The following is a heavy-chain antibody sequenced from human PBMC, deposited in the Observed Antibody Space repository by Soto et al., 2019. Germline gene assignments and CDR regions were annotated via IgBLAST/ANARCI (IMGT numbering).Heavy chain of an antibody. Sequence: SQTLSLTCAISGDSVSRNGVAWNWIRQSPSRGLEWLGRTYYRSKWSSDYAVSLKSRITINPDTSKSQVSLQLNSVTPEDTAVYYCLRGQHSAFDYWGQGTLVTVSS. D-gene: IGHD3-3*02. CDR3: LRGQHSAFDY. J-gene: IGHJ4*02. CDR1: GDSVSRNGVA. V-gene: IGHV6-1*01. CDR2: TYYRSKWSS.